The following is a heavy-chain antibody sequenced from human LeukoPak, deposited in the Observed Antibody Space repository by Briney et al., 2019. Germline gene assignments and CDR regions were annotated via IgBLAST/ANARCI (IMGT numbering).Heavy chain of an antibody. D-gene: IGHD5-24*01. V-gene: IGHV1-69*04. CDR3: AREGEMATINAFDI. J-gene: IGHJ3*02. Sequence: ASVKVSCKASGGTFSSYAISWVRQAPGQGLEWMGRIIPIFGIANCAQKFQGRVTITADKSTSTAYMELSSLRSEDTAVYYCAREGEMATINAFDIWGQGTMVTVSS. CDR2: IIPIFGIA. CDR1: GGTFSSYA.